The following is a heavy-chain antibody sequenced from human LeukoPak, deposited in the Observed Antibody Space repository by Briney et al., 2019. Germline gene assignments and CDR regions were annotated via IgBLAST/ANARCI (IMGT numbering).Heavy chain of an antibody. CDR2: IRYDGSNK. J-gene: IGHJ4*02. D-gene: IGHD3-10*01. V-gene: IGHV3-30*02. CDR3: AKVSSGSYPWYFDY. CDR1: GFTFSSYG. Sequence: GGSLRLSCAASGFTFSSYGMHWVRQAPGKGLEWVAFIRYDGSNKYYADSVKGRFTISRDNSKNTLYLRMNSLRAEDTAVYYCAKVSSGSYPWYFDYWGQGTLVTVSS.